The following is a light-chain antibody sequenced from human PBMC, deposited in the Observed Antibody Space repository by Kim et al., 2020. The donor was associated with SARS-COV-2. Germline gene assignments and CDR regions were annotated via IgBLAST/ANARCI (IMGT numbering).Light chain of an antibody. V-gene: IGLV1-44*01. CDR3: AAWDNSLNGRYV. Sequence: GGSTNRGRKKGKWEKQSPGKAHKSIIDSNKQRPSGGPDGFSGSKAGNSASLAISGLQSEDEDEYCCAAWDNSLNGRYVFGSGTKVTVL. CDR2: SNK. J-gene: IGLJ1*01. CDR1: STNRGRKK.